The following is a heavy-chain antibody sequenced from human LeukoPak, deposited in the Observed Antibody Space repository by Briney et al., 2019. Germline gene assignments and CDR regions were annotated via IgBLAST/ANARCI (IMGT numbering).Heavy chain of an antibody. J-gene: IGHJ4*02. V-gene: IGHV3-7*04. Sequence: GGSPRLSCAAYGITLSELWMNWVRQVPGKGLEWVANIKQDGSEKKYVDSVKGRFTISRDNAKNSVYLQMNSLRVDDTAVYYCVGGYGWLPDYWGQGALVTVSS. D-gene: IGHD6-19*01. CDR1: GITLSELW. CDR3: VGGYGWLPDY. CDR2: IKQDGSEK.